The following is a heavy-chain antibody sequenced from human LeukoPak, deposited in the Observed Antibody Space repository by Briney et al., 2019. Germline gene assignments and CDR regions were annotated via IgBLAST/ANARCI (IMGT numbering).Heavy chain of an antibody. Sequence: GASVKVSCKASGYTFTSYGISWVRQAPGQGLEWMGWISAYNGNTNYAQKLQGRVTMTTDTSTSTTYMELRSLRSDDTAVYYCARADSSGYYYHFDYWGQGTLVTVSS. D-gene: IGHD3-22*01. CDR2: ISAYNGNT. V-gene: IGHV1-18*01. CDR1: GYTFTSYG. J-gene: IGHJ4*02. CDR3: ARADSSGYYYHFDY.